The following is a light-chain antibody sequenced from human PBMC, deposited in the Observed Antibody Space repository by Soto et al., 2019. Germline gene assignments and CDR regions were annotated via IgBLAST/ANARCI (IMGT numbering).Light chain of an antibody. CDR1: SSDVGGHIY. CDR2: EVS. V-gene: IGLV2-14*01. Sequence: QSALTQPASVSGSPGQSITFSCTGTSSDVGGHIYVSWYQQHPGKAPRLMIFEVSKRPSGVSTRFSGSKSGNTASLTISGLQAEDEADYYCGSYTSSRTLVFGTGTKVTVL. CDR3: GSYTSSRTLV. J-gene: IGLJ1*01.